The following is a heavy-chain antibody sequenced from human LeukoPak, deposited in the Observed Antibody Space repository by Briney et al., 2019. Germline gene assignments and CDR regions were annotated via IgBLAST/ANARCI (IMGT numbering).Heavy chain of an antibody. J-gene: IGHJ4*02. CDR2: ISSSSSYI. D-gene: IGHD6-6*01. CDR3: ARDRSSSSDY. V-gene: IGHV3-21*01. Sequence: GGSLRLSCAASGFTFTTYGMIWVRQAPGKGLEWVSSISSSSSYIYYADSVKGRFTISRDNAKNSLYLQMNSLRAEDTAVYYCARDRSSSSDYWGQGTLDTVSS. CDR1: GFTFTTYG.